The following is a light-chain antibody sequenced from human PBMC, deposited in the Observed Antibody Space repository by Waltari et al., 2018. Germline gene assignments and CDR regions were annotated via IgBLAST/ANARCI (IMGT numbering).Light chain of an antibody. CDR1: GEINTW. CDR2: DAA. CDR3: QHYKNFPLT. Sequence: DVQMTQSPSTLSASVGDRVTIPCRARGEINTWLAWYQQKPGKAPKLLISDAASLKSGVPSRFSGSGSGTDFTLTITSMQPDDFATYYCQHYKNFPLTFGGGTNVEV. V-gene: IGKV1-5*01. J-gene: IGKJ4*01.